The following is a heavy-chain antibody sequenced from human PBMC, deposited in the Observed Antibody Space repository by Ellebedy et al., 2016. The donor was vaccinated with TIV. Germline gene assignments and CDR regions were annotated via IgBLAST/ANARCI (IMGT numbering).Heavy chain of an antibody. Sequence: GESLKLSCAAPGLTFSNAWMSWVPQAPGKGLGWVGRFISKTDGGTTDFAAAVRGRFTISRDYSKNTVYLQMNSLRTEDTAVYYCNKAVGHYGLDVWGQGTTVPVSS. CDR3: NKAVGHYGLDV. J-gene: IGHJ6*02. D-gene: IGHD4-23*01. CDR1: GLTFSNAW. CDR2: FISKTDGGTT. V-gene: IGHV3-15*01.